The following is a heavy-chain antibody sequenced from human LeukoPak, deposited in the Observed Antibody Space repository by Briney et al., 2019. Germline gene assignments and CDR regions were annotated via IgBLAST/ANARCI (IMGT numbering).Heavy chain of an antibody. CDR3: AKLVGARPLTDY. J-gene: IGHJ4*02. Sequence: GGSLTLSCAPSGFTVSSNYMSWVRQAAGKGMEWDSFIYSGGSTYYADSLNGRFTISRDNSENTLYIQMNSLGAEDTAVYYCAKLVGARPLTDYWGQGTLVTVSS. V-gene: IGHV3-66*01. CDR1: GFTVSSNY. CDR2: IYSGGST. D-gene: IGHD6-6*01.